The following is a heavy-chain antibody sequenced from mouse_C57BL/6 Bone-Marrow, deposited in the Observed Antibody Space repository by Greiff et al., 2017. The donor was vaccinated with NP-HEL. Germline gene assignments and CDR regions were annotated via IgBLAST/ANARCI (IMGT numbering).Heavy chain of an antibody. D-gene: IGHD1-1*02. J-gene: IGHJ3*01. CDR3: ATLYGGVAWFAY. CDR2: IYPRSGNT. V-gene: IGHV1-81*01. CDR1: GYTFTSYG. Sequence: VQLQQSGAELARPGASVKLSCKASGYTFTSYGISWVKQRPGQGLEWIGEIYPRSGNTYYNEKFKGKATLTADKSSSTAYMELRSLTSEDSAVYFCATLYGGVAWFAYWGQGTLVTVSA.